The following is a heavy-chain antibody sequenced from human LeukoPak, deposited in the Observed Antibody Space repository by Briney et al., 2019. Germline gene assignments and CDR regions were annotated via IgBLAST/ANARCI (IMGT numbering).Heavy chain of an antibody. CDR3: ARGAAAGTNWFDP. J-gene: IGHJ5*02. CDR1: GGTFSSYA. V-gene: IGHV1-69*13. CDR2: IIPIFGTA. Sequence: SVKVSCKASGGTFSSYAISWVRQAPGQGLEWMGGIIPIFGTANYAQKFQGRVTITADESTSTAYIELSSLRSEDTAVYYCARGAAAGTNWFDPWGQGTLVTVSS. D-gene: IGHD6-13*01.